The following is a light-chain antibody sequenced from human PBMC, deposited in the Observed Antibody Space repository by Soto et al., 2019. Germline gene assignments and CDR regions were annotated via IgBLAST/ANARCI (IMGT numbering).Light chain of an antibody. Sequence: EVVMTQSPATLSVSPGDRATLSCRASQSVDTNVAWYQQKPGQAPRLLVHSASTRATGIPARFTGIGSGTDFTLTISGLQXXXXXXYYCQQYYNWPPYTFGQGTKLQIK. V-gene: IGKV3-15*01. CDR1: QSVDTN. J-gene: IGKJ2*01. CDR3: QQYYNWPPYT. CDR2: SAS.